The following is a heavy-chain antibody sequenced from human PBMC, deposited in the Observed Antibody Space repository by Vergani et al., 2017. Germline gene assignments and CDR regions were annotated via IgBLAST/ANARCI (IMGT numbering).Heavy chain of an antibody. Sequence: QVQLVESGGGVVQPGRSLRLSCAASGFTFSSYGMHWVRQAPGKGLEWVAVIWYDGSNKYYADSVKGRFTISRDNAKNSLYLQMNSLRAEDTALYYCATSDAYYPFDYWGQGTLVTVSS. CDR2: IWYDGSNK. CDR1: GFTFSSYG. V-gene: IGHV3-33*03. CDR3: ATSDAYYPFDY. J-gene: IGHJ4*02. D-gene: IGHD3-16*01.